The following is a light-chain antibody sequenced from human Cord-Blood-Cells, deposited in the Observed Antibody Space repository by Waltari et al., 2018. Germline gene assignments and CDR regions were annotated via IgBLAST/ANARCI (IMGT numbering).Light chain of an antibody. CDR1: SSDVGGYNY. V-gene: IGLV2-14*03. CDR3: SSYTSSSTWV. J-gene: IGLJ3*02. Sequence: QSALTQPASVSGSPGQPITISCTGTSSDVGGYNYVSWYQQHPGKAPKLMIYDVSKRPSGVSNRVSGSKSGNTASLTISGLQAEDEADYYCSSYTSSSTWVFGGGTKLTVL. CDR2: DVS.